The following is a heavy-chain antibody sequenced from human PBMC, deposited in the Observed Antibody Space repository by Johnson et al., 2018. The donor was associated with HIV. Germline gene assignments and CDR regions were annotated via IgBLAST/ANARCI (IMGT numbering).Heavy chain of an antibody. Sequence: QVQLVESGGGVVQPGGSLRLSCAASGFTFSSYGMHWVRQAPGKGLEWVAFIRYDGSNKYYADSVKGRFTISRDNSKNTLYLQMNSLRAEDTAVYYCAKDWTNGTNGVCSDGSAAGAFDIWGQGTMVTVSS. CDR1: GFTFSSYG. CDR2: IRYDGSNK. CDR3: AKDWTNGTNGVCSDGSAAGAFDI. V-gene: IGHV3-30*02. J-gene: IGHJ3*02. D-gene: IGHD2-8*01.